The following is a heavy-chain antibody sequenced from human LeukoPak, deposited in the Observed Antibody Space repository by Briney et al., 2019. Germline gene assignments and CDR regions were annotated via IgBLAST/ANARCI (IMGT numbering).Heavy chain of an antibody. CDR2: ISWDGGIT. D-gene: IGHD2-2*01. Sequence: PGGSLRLSCAASGFTFDDYAMPWVRQAPGKGLGWVSLISWDGGITYYTDSVKGRFTISRDNSKNSLYLQMNSLRAEDTALYYCAVGYCSSTSCYDAFDIWGQGTMVTVSS. J-gene: IGHJ3*02. CDR1: GFTFDDYA. CDR3: AVGYCSSTSCYDAFDI. V-gene: IGHV3-43D*03.